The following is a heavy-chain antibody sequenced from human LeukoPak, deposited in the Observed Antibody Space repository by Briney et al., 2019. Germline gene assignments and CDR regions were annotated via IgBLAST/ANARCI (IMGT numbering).Heavy chain of an antibody. D-gene: IGHD6-19*01. J-gene: IGHJ4*02. V-gene: IGHV3-53*04. CDR2: IYSGGST. CDR1: GFTVSSNY. CDR3: ARAPEWLIFDY. Sequence: GGSLRLSCAASGFTVSSNYMSWVRQAPGKGLEWVSVIYSGGSTYYADSVKGRFTISRHDSKNTLYLQMNSLRAEDTAVYYCARAPEWLIFDYWGQGTLVTVSS.